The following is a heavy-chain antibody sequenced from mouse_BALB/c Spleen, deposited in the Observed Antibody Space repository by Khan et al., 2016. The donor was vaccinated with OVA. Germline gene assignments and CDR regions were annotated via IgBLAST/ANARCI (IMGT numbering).Heavy chain of an antibody. CDR1: GYTFTSYW. V-gene: IGHV1-87*01. CDR2: IYPGIGDA. Sequence: QVQLQQSGAELARPGASVKLSCKTSGYTFTSYWMQWIKQRPGQGLEWIGAIYPGIGDARYAQTFKGKATLTADKSSTTAYMQLSSLASEDSAVYYYARTGGTYDGYFGYFDVWGEGTTVTVSS. D-gene: IGHD2-3*01. J-gene: IGHJ1*01. CDR3: ARTGGTYDGYFGYFDV.